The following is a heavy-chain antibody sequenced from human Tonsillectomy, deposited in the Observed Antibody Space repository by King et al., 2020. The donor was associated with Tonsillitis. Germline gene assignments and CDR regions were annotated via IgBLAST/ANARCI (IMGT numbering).Heavy chain of an antibody. D-gene: IGHD2-2*01. Sequence: QLQESGPGLVKPSQTLSLTCTVSGGSISSNIFYWNWIRQPAGKGLEWIGRIYSSGSTNYNPALTSRVILSVDTSKNQFSLNLSSVTAADTAVYYCARGPMHWFDPWGQGTLVTVSS. CDR3: ARGPMHWFDP. CDR2: IYSSGST. V-gene: IGHV4-61*02. CDR1: GGSISSNIFY. J-gene: IGHJ5*02.